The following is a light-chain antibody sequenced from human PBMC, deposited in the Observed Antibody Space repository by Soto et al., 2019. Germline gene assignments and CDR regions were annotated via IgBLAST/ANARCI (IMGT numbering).Light chain of an antibody. Sequence: EIVLTQSPGTLSLSPGERATLSCRASQSFSNSYLAWYQQKPGQAPRLLIYATSSRATGIPDRFSGSGSQTDFTLTISRLEPEDFAVYYCQQYGTSPRTFGQGTKVDIK. CDR2: ATS. J-gene: IGKJ1*01. CDR3: QQYGTSPRT. V-gene: IGKV3-20*01. CDR1: QSFSNSY.